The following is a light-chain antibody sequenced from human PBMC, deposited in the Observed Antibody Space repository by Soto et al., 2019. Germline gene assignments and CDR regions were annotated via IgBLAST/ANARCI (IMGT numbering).Light chain of an antibody. CDR1: QSVGRF. CDR3: QRRSSWPGT. Sequence: EIVLTQSPATLSLSPGERATLSCRASQSVGRFLAWYQQKAGQTPRLLIYDASNRAAGIPARFSGSGSGTDFTLTIGSLEPEVFAGYDWQRRSSWPGTFGGGTKVEIK. J-gene: IGKJ4*01. V-gene: IGKV3-11*01. CDR2: DAS.